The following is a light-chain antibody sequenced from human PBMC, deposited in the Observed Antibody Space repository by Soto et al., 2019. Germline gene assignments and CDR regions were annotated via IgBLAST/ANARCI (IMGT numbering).Light chain of an antibody. CDR2: AAS. J-gene: IGKJ4*01. CDR1: QSISTY. Sequence: DVQMTQSPSSLSASVGDRVTITCRASQSISTYLNWYHQKPGKAPKLLIDAASSLQSGVPSRFSGSGSGTEFTLTISSLQPEDSATYYCQQLTSYPLTFGGGTKVDIK. V-gene: IGKV1-17*01. CDR3: QQLTSYPLT.